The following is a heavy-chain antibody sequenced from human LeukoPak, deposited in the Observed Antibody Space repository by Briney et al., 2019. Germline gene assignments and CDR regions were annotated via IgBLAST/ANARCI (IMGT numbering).Heavy chain of an antibody. CDR2: INHSGST. J-gene: IGHJ4*02. V-gene: IGHV4-34*01. Sequence: SETLSLTCAVYGVSFSGYYWSWIRQPPGKGLEWIGEINHSGSTNYNPSLKSRVTISVDTSKNQFSLKLSSVTAADTAVYYCATNWGSIDYWGQGTLVTVSS. CDR3: ATNWGSIDY. CDR1: GVSFSGYY. D-gene: IGHD7-27*01.